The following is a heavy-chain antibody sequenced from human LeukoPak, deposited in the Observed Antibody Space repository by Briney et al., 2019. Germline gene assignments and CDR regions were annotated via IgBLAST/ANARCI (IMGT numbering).Heavy chain of an antibody. CDR2: INEDGSTT. Sequence: GSLRLSCAASGFTFSSNWMHWVRQAPGKGLVWVSRINEDGSTTNYADSVKGRSTTFRDNAKNTLYLQMNSLRAEDTAVYYCVRDLGGRSGHWGQGTLVTVSS. CDR3: VRDLGGRSGH. D-gene: IGHD1-26*01. J-gene: IGHJ4*02. CDR1: GFTFSSNW. V-gene: IGHV3-74*01.